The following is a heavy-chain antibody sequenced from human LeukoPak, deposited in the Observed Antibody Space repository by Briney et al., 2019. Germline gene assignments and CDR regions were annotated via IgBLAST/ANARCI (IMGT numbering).Heavy chain of an antibody. V-gene: IGHV3-21*01. J-gene: IGHJ4*02. CDR3: ARDAGGVAGTAQGLNTELDY. CDR2: ISSSISYI. D-gene: IGHD6-19*01. Sequence: GGCMRLACVVSGPTFSSFCMNWVRQAAGKLLEWVSSISSSISYIYYADSVKGRFTIYGDNAKNSLYLQMDSLRAEDTAVYYCARDAGGVAGTAQGLNTELDYWGQGTLVTVSS. CDR1: GPTFSSFC.